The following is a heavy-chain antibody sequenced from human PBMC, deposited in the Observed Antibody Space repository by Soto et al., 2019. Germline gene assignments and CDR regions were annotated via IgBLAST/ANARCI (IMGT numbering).Heavy chain of an antibody. Sequence: QVQLVESGGGVVQPGRSLRLSCAASGFTFSSSGMHWVRQAPGKGLEWVAVIWHDGSYKYKTDSVKGRFTISRDNSXNTLYLQMNSLSAEDTAVYYCARGNWKYGYFDYWGQGTLVTVSS. D-gene: IGHD1-1*01. CDR3: ARGNWKYGYFDY. CDR2: IWHDGSYK. J-gene: IGHJ4*02. CDR1: GFTFSSSG. V-gene: IGHV3-33*01.